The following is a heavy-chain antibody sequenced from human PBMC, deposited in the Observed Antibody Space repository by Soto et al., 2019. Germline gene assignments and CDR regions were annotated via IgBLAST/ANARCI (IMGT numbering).Heavy chain of an antibody. J-gene: IGHJ5*02. Sequence: GGSLRLSCAASGFTFSSYAMHWVRQAPGKGLEWVAVISYDGSNKYYADSVKGRFTISRDNSKNTLYLQMNSLRAEDTAVYYCARDSGPGLWDNWFDPWGQGTLVTV. CDR2: ISYDGSNK. V-gene: IGHV3-30-3*01. CDR1: GFTFSSYA. CDR3: ARDSGPGLWDNWFDP. D-gene: IGHD1-26*01.